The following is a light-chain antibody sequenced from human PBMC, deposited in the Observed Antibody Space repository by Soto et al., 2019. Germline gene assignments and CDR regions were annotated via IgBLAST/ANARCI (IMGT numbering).Light chain of an antibody. CDR2: DVS. J-gene: IGLJ1*01. CDR1: SSDVGGYNY. V-gene: IGLV2-11*01. CDR3: CSYAGSHSV. Sequence: QSALTQPRSVSGSPGQSVTISCTGTSSDVGGYNYVSWYQQHPGKAPKLMIYDVSKRPSGVPDRFSGSKSGNTASLTISGLQAEDEADYYCCSYAGSHSVFGNGTKVTVL.